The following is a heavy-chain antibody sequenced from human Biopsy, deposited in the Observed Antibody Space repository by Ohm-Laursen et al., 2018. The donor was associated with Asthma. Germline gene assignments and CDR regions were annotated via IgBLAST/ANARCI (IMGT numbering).Heavy chain of an antibody. CDR3: ARDTSGGNAAYYYGMDV. Sequence: SETLSLTCRVSGFSLSSGGYYWSWIRHHPGKGLEWIGNIYYSGGTYYNPSLQSRATISIDTSMSRFSLKLSSVTAADAAVYYCARDTSGGNAAYYYGMDVWGQGTTVTVSS. V-gene: IGHV4-31*03. CDR1: GFSLSSGGYY. CDR2: IYYSGGT. J-gene: IGHJ6*02. D-gene: IGHD4-23*01.